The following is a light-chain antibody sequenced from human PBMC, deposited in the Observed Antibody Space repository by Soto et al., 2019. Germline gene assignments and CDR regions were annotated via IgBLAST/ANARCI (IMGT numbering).Light chain of an antibody. Sequence: DIHFTQPPASLSASMGDRVTITCRASQAITNNLAWYQQKPGNPPRLLIYEESTLPIGVPSRFSGRKVGTQFILTIDSLQPEDFTTYYCQQVKSYPRTFGGGTKVDIK. CDR2: EES. CDR3: QQVKSYPRT. J-gene: IGKJ4*01. CDR1: QAITNN. V-gene: IGKV1-9*01.